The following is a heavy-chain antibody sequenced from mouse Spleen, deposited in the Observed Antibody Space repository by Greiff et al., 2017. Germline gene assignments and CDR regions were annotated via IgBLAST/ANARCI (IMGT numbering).Heavy chain of an antibody. V-gene: IGHV3-2*02. CDR2: ISYSGST. CDR3: GAGTLWYFDV. Sequence: EVMLVESGPGLVKPSQSLSLTCTVTGYSITSDYAWNWIRQFPGNKLEWMGYISYSGSTSYNPSLKSRISITRDTSKNQFFLQLNSVTTEDTATYYCGAGTLWYFDVWGAGTTVTVSS. D-gene: IGHD4-1*01. CDR1: GYSITSDYA. J-gene: IGHJ1*01.